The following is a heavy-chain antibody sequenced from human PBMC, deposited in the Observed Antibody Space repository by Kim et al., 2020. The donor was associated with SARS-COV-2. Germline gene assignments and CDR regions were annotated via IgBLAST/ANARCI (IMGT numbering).Heavy chain of an antibody. Sequence: RTTNYADSGKGRFTISRDNAKDTVYLQMNSLRAEDTAVYYWARDDSYAFDMWGQGTMVTVSS. D-gene: IGHD2-21*01. V-gene: IGHV3-74*01. CDR3: ARDDSYAFDM. CDR2: RTT. J-gene: IGHJ3*02.